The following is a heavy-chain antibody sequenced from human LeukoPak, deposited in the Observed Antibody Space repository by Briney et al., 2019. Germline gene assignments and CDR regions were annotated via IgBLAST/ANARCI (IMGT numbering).Heavy chain of an antibody. D-gene: IGHD3-10*01. J-gene: IGHJ5*02. V-gene: IGHV4-31*03. CDR1: GGSISSGGYY. CDR3: ARRSITMVRGVYWFDP. CDR2: IYYSGST. Sequence: ASQTLSLTCTVSGGSISSGGYYWSWIRQHPGKGLEWIGYIYYSGSTYYNPSLKSRVTISVDTSKNQFSLKLSSVTAADTAVYYCARRSITMVRGVYWFDPWGQGTLVTVSS.